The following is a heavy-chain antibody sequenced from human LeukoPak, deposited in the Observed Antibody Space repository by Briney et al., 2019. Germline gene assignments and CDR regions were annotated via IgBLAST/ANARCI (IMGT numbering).Heavy chain of an antibody. Sequence: GGSLRLSCAASGFTFSNAWMSWVRQAPGKGLEWVGRIKSKTDGGTTDYAAPVKGRFTISRDDSKNTLYLQMNSLKTEDTAVYYCTTEPYCGGDCYRDYWGQGTLVTVSS. CDR2: IKSKTDGGTT. V-gene: IGHV3-15*01. J-gene: IGHJ4*02. CDR3: TTEPYCGGDCYRDY. CDR1: GFTFSNAW. D-gene: IGHD2-21*02.